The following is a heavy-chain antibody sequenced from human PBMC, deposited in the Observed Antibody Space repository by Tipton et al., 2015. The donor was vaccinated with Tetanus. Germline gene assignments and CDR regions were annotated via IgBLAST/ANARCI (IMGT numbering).Heavy chain of an antibody. D-gene: IGHD6-19*01. Sequence: SLRLSCAASGFTFSSYWMSWVRQAPGKGLEWVANIKQDGSEKYYVDSVKGRFTISRDNAKNSLYLQMNSLRAEDTAVYYCAREYPIAVAGKTYYYMDVRGKGTTVPVSS. J-gene: IGHJ6*03. V-gene: IGHV3-7*01. CDR3: AREYPIAVAGKTYYYMDV. CDR1: GFTFSSYW. CDR2: IKQDGSEK.